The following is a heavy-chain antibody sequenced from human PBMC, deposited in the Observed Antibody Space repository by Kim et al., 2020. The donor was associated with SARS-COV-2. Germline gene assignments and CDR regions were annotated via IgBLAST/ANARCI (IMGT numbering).Heavy chain of an antibody. CDR1: GGTFSSYA. CDR2: IIPIFGIA. D-gene: IGHD2-2*01. J-gene: IGHJ6*02. V-gene: IGHV1-69*13. CDR3: ARDDDIVVVPAAMSDGMDV. Sequence: SVKVSCKASGGTFSSYAISWVRQAPGQGLEWMGGIIPIFGIANYAQKLQGRVTITADASTSTAYMELSSLRSEDTAVYYCARDDDIVVVPAAMSDGMDVWGQGTTVTVSS.